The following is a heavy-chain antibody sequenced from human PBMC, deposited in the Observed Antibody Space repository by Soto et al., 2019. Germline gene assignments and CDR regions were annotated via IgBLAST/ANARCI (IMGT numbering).Heavy chain of an antibody. CDR1: GGTFSKDA. CDR2: LIPVFGSP. J-gene: IGHJ6*02. D-gene: IGHD5-18*01. Sequence: QVQLVQSGAEVKKPGSSVTVSCKTSGGTFSKDAINWVRQAPGQGLEWMGLLIPVFGSPIYAQKFQGRIRITADESTRTAFMDLGSLRSEDTAVYYCTRVLGYTFEPGKTRYYAMDVWGQGTTVSVSS. V-gene: IGHV1-69*01. CDR3: TRVLGYTFEPGKTRYYAMDV.